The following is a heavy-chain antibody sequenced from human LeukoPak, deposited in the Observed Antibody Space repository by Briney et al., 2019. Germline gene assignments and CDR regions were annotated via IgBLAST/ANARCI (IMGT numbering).Heavy chain of an antibody. V-gene: IGHV1-2*02. CDR2: FNPSTGAA. CDR1: GYTLTGYY. Sequence: PGASVTVSCKASGYTLTGYYLHWVRQAPGQGLEWMGWFNPSTGAANSAQNFQGRVTMTRDTSTNTAYMELSRLTSDDTAVIFCARAAAYCGDVCYSFDPGVSWYFDVWGRGTLVTVTS. J-gene: IGHJ2*01. D-gene: IGHD2-8*01. CDR3: ARAAAYCGDVCYSFDPGVSWYFDV.